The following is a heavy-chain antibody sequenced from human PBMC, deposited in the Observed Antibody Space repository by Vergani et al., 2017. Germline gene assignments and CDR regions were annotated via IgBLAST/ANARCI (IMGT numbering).Heavy chain of an antibody. Sequence: VQLVESGGGLVKPGGSLRLSCAASGFTFSSYSMNWVRQAPGKGLEWVSSISSSSSYIYYADSVKGRFTISRDNAKNSLYLQMNSLRAEDTAVYYCAREEYQLLVTANYYYYYYMDVWGKGTTVTVSS. V-gene: IGHV3-21*01. CDR1: GFTFSSYS. J-gene: IGHJ6*03. CDR2: ISSSSSYI. D-gene: IGHD2-2*01. CDR3: AREEYQLLVTANYYYYYYMDV.